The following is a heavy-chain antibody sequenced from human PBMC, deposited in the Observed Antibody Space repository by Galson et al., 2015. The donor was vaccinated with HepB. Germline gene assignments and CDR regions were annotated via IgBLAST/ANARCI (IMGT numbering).Heavy chain of an antibody. J-gene: IGHJ6*02. CDR3: ARTGNLDV. CDR1: GYSFAIYW. V-gene: IGHV5-51*01. CDR2: IYPGDSDT. Sequence: SGAEVKKPGESLKISCKGSGYSFAIYWIAWVRQLPGKGLEWMGIIYPGDSDTRYSPSFQGQVTISADKSINTAYLQWSSLKASDTAMYYCARTGNLDVWGQGTTVIVSS. D-gene: IGHD1-1*01.